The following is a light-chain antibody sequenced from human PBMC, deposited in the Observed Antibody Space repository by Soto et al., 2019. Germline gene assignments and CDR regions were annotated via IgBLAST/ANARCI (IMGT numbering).Light chain of an antibody. CDR1: QGISSW. J-gene: IGKJ4*01. Sequence: IQLTHAPSSLSASVWDKVTISCXASQGISSWLAWYQQKPEKAPKLVIYDASSLQSGVPSRFSGSGSGTDFTLTISSLQPEDFATYYCQQANSFPLTFGGGTKVDIK. V-gene: IGKV1-12*01. CDR3: QQANSFPLT. CDR2: DAS.